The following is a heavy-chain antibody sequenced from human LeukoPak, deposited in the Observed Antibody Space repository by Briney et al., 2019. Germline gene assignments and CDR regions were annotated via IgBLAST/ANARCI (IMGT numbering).Heavy chain of an antibody. V-gene: IGHV3-11*04. Sequence: PGGSLRLSCAASGFTFSDYYMGWIRQDPGKGLEWVSYITNNGRNIYYADSMKGRFTISRDNARKSLYLQMNSLRSEDTALYYCARAGMDSRGYYQGFDYWGQGTLVTVSS. D-gene: IGHD3-22*01. CDR2: ITNNGRNI. J-gene: IGHJ4*02. CDR3: ARAGMDSRGYYQGFDY. CDR1: GFTFSDYY.